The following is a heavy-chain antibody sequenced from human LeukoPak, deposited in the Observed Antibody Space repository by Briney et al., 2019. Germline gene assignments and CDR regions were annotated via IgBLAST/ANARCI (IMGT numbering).Heavy chain of an antibody. CDR2: IHTNSGGT. CDR1: GHTFTGYY. Sequence: ASVKVSCTASGHTFTGYYMQWVRQAPGQGPEWMGWIHTNSGGTNYAQNFQGRVTMTRDTSISTAYMELSSLRSDDTAVYYCVRGDQDDYLRFDYWGQGTLVTVSS. J-gene: IGHJ4*02. CDR3: VRGDQDDYLRFDY. V-gene: IGHV1-2*02. D-gene: IGHD4-11*01.